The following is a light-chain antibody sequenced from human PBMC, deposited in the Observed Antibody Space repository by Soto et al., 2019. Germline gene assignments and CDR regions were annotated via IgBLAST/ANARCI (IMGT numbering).Light chain of an antibody. CDR1: HNINRW. Sequence: DIQMTQSPSIMSASVGDRVTITCRASHNINRWLAWYQQKPGKAPKLLIYDASRLESGVPSRFGGSGSGTDFTLTISSLEPEDFAVYYCQQRSNWPRITLGQGTRLEIK. V-gene: IGKV1-5*01. J-gene: IGKJ5*01. CDR2: DAS. CDR3: QQRSNWPRIT.